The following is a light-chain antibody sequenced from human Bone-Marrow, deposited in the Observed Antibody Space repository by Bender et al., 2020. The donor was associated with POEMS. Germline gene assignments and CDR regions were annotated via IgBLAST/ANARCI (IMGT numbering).Light chain of an antibody. CDR2: DVS. CDR3: SSFTTSGTWV. V-gene: IGLV2-14*01. J-gene: IGLJ3*02. Sequence: QSALTQPASVSGSPGQSVTISCSGTSSDIGRSNYVSWYQHHPGEAPKLAIYDVSNRPSGVSNRFSGSKSGNTASLTISGLQAEDEADYHCSSFTTSGTWVFGGGTKLTVL. CDR1: SSDIGRSNY.